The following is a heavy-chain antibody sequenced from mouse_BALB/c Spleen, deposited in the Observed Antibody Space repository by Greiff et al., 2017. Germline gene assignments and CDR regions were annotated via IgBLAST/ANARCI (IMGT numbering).Heavy chain of an antibody. V-gene: IGHV14-1*02. J-gene: IGHJ2*01. CDR2: IDPENGNT. D-gene: IGHD1-1*01. CDR1: GFNIKDYY. CDR3: ARASVYYYGSSDYYFDY. Sequence: VQLKQSGAELVRPGALVKLSCKASGFNIKDYYMHWVKQRPEQGLEWIGWIDPENGNTIYDPKFQGKASITADTSSNTAYLQLSSLTSEDTAVYYCARASVYYYGSSDYYFDYWGQGTTLTVSS.